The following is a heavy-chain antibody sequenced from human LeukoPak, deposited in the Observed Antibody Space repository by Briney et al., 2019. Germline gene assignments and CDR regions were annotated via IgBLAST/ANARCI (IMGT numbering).Heavy chain of an antibody. CDR1: GFTFSSYA. V-gene: IGHV3-23*01. D-gene: IGHD5/OR15-5a*01. CDR3: ARSQGTIPDSVPLDI. CDR2: ISGSGGGT. Sequence: GGSLRLSCAASGFTFSSYAMSWVRQAPGKGLEWVSAISGSGGGTYYADSVKGRFTISRDNAKNSLYLQMNSLRAEDTAVYYCARSQGTIPDSVPLDIWGQGTMVTVSS. J-gene: IGHJ3*02.